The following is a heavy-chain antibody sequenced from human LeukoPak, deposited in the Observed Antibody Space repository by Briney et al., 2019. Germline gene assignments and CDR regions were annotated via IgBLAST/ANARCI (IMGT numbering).Heavy chain of an antibody. V-gene: IGHV3-23*01. CDR1: GFTFSSYA. J-gene: IGHJ5*02. CDR3: AKAYCSSISCTYNWFDP. D-gene: IGHD2-2*01. CDR2: ISGSGGST. Sequence: TGGSLRLSCAASGFTFSSYAMSWVRQAPGKGLEWVSAISGSGGSTYYADSVKGRFTISRDNSKNTLYLQMNSLRAEDTAIYYCAKAYCSSISCTYNWFDPWGQGTLVTVSS.